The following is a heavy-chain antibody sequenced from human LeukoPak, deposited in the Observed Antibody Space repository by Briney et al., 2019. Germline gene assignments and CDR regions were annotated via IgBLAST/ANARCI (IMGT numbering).Heavy chain of an antibody. V-gene: IGHV3-74*01. CDR1: GFTFSSYM. J-gene: IGHJ5*02. Sequence: GGSLRLSCAASGFTFSSYMMHWVRQAPGKGLVWVSHITNDGTIRYADSVKGRFTISRDSAKNTLYLQMNSLRAEDTAVYYCARDWRGSLDHWGQGTLVTVSS. CDR3: ARDWRGSLDH. CDR2: ITNDGTI. D-gene: IGHD1-26*01.